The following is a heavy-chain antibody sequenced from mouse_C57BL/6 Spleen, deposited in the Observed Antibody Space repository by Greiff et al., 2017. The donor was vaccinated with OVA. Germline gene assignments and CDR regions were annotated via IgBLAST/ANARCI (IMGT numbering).Heavy chain of an antibody. J-gene: IGHJ2*01. D-gene: IGHD1-1*01. Sequence: QVQLQQPGAELVKPGASVKLSCKASGYTFTSYWMQWVKQRPGQGLEWIGEIDPSDSYTNYNQKFKGKATLTVDKSSSTAYMQLSSLTSEDSAVYYCARGLVALPLGDYWGQGTTLTVSS. CDR3: ARGLVALPLGDY. V-gene: IGHV1-50*01. CDR2: IDPSDSYT. CDR1: GYTFTSYW.